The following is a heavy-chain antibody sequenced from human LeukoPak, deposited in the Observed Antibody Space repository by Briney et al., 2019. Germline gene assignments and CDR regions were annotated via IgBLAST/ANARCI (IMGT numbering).Heavy chain of an antibody. V-gene: IGHV4-39*07. Sequence: SETLSLTCTVSGGSISSSSYYWGWIRQPPGKGLEWIGSIYYSGSTNYNPSLKSRVTISVDTSKNEFSLKLTSVTAADTAVYYCARDGTGIAVAGTNAFDIWGQGTMVTVSS. CDR3: ARDGTGIAVAGTNAFDI. J-gene: IGHJ3*02. CDR1: GGSISSSSYY. D-gene: IGHD6-19*01. CDR2: IYYSGST.